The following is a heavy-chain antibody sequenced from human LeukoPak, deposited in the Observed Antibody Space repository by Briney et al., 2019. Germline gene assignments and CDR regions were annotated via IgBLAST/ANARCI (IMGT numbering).Heavy chain of an antibody. J-gene: IGHJ3*02. D-gene: IGHD2-15*01. CDR3: VVVVVAATPDAFDI. CDR2: IIPIFGIA. Sequence: ASVNVSCKASGGTFSSYAISWVRQAPGQGLEWMGRIIPIFGIANYAQKFQGRVTITADKSTSTAYMELSSLRSEDTAVYYCVVVVVAATPDAFDIWGQGTMVTVSS. V-gene: IGHV1-69*04. CDR1: GGTFSSYA.